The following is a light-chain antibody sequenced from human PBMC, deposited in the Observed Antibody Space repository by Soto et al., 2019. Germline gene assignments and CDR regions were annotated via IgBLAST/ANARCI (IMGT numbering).Light chain of an antibody. V-gene: IGKV1D-12*01. CDR2: ATS. Sequence: DIQMTQSPSSVSASVGDRVTITCRASQGLTSWLAWYQQKPGKAPNLLIYATSSLQSGVPSRFSGSASGTDFTLTISSLQPEDFATYYCQQADSFPGTFGQGTKVEIK. CDR3: QQADSFPGT. CDR1: QGLTSW. J-gene: IGKJ1*01.